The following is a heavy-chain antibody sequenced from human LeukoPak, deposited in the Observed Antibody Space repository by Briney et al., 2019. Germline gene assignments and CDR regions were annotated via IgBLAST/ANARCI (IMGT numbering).Heavy chain of an antibody. J-gene: IGHJ3*02. CDR1: GGSISSGSYY. V-gene: IGHV4-61*02. CDR2: IYTSGST. D-gene: IGHD3-16*01. CDR3: AIDVWGGAFDI. Sequence: SETLSLTCTVSGGSISSGSYYWSWIRQPAGKGLEWIGRIYTSGSTNYNPSLKSRVTISVDTSKNQFSLKLSSVTAADTAVYYCAIDVWGGAFDIWGQGTMVTVSS.